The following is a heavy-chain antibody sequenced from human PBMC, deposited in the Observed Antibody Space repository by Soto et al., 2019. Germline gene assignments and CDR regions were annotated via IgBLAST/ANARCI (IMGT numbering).Heavy chain of an antibody. CDR1: GFNFDDYA. D-gene: IGHD3-22*01. CDR3: EQDTDSSGYHPSS. J-gene: IGHJ4*02. V-gene: IGHV3-9*01. CDR2: ISWNSGSI. Sequence: SLSLSCAASGFNFDDYAMHWVRQVAGKGLEWVSGISWNSGSIGYADSVKGRFTISRDNAKNSLYLQMNSLRPEDTALYYCEQDTDSSGYHPSSWGQGTQVTVSS.